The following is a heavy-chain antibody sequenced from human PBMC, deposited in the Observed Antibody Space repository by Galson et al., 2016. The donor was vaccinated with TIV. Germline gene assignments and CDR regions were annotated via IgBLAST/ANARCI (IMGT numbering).Heavy chain of an antibody. CDR1: GFTFSLYG. CDR3: AGERSPSLRYFDWLKNYSLDV. Sequence: SLRLSCAASGFTFSLYGMHWVRQAPGKGLEWVAVIWFDGGNKYYADSVKGRFTLSRDNSQNTLYLQLSSLRAEDTAVYYCAGERSPSLRYFDWLKNYSLDVWGQGTTVTVSS. V-gene: IGHV3-33*01. CDR2: IWFDGGNK. D-gene: IGHD3-9*01. J-gene: IGHJ6*02.